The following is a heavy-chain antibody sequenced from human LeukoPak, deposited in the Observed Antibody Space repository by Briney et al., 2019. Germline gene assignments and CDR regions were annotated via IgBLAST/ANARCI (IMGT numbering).Heavy chain of an antibody. J-gene: IGHJ4*02. V-gene: IGHV3-64*01. Sequence: GGSLRLSCGVSGFSISRYGMHWVRQAPGKGLEYVSAIGNNGDTTYYANSVRGRFTISRDNSKNTLYLQMGSLGAEDMAVYYCVRWGSYYNFDYWGQGTLVAVSS. CDR2: IGNNGDTT. CDR1: GFSISRYG. D-gene: IGHD1-26*01. CDR3: VRWGSYYNFDY.